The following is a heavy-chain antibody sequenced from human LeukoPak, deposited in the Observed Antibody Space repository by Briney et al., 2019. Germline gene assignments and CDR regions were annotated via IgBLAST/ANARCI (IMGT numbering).Heavy chain of an antibody. CDR3: ASRLYCSNTRCRNFPFAY. CDR1: GGTFSSYA. J-gene: IGHJ4*02. V-gene: IGHV1-69*13. CDR2: IIPIFGTA. Sequence: SVKVSFTASGGTFSSYAINWVRQAPGQGLEWMGGIIPIFGTANYAQKFQDRVTITADESTSTAYMELSSLRSEDTAIYYCASRLYCSNTRCRNFPFAYWGQGTLVTVSS. D-gene: IGHD2-2*01.